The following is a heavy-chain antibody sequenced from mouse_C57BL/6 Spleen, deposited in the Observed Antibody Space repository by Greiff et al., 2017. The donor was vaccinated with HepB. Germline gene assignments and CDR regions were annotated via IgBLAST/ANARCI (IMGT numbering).Heavy chain of an antibody. D-gene: IGHD1-1*02. CDR2: IDPETGGT. CDR3: NGREGFAY. V-gene: IGHV1-15*01. CDR1: GYTFTDYE. J-gene: IGHJ3*01. Sequence: QVQLQQSGAELVRPGASVTLSCKASGYTFTDYEMHWVKQTPVHGLEWIGAIDPETGGTAYNQKFKGKAILTADKSSSTAYMELRSLTSEDSAVCYCNGREGFAYWGQGTLVTVSA.